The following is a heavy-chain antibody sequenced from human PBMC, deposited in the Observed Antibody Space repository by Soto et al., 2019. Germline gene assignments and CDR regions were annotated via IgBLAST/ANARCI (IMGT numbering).Heavy chain of an antibody. J-gene: IGHJ3*02. Sequence: EVQLVESGGGLVKPGGSLRLSCAASGFTFSNAWMSWVRQAPGKGLEWVGRIKSKTDGGTTDYSAPVKGRFTISRDDSKNKRYLQMNSLKTEDTAVYYCAADREWTMIVGWRAFDIRGQGTMVTVSS. CDR1: GFTFSNAW. CDR3: AADREWTMIVGWRAFDI. D-gene: IGHD3-22*01. V-gene: IGHV3-15*01. CDR2: IKSKTDGGTT.